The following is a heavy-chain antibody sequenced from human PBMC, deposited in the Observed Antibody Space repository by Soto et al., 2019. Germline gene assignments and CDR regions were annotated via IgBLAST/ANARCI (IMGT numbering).Heavy chain of an antibody. V-gene: IGHV3-23*01. J-gene: IGHJ4*02. Sequence: GGSLRLSCAASGLTFSSYAMSWVRQAPGKGLEWVSGISSSGGSTSYADSVKGRFSISRDNFKNTLYLQMNSRRAEDTAVYYCAKVSYSDSSGYLGWGQGTLVTVSS. CDR3: AKVSYSDSSGYLG. CDR1: GLTFSSYA. CDR2: ISSSGGST. D-gene: IGHD3-22*01.